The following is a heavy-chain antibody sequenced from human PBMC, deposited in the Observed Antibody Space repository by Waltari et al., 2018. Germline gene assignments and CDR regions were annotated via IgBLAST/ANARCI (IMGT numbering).Heavy chain of an antibody. J-gene: IGHJ6*02. CDR2: MKSDGSIT. V-gene: IGHV3-74*01. D-gene: IGHD3-10*01. Sequence: EVQLVESGGGLVQPGGSLRLSCAASGFSFSTYWMNWARHAPGEGLGSVSRMKSDGSITAYADSVKGRFTISRDNAKNTLYLQMNSLRVDDTAVYYCVRSGFMDAWGQGTTVTVSS. CDR1: GFSFSTYW. CDR3: VRSGFMDA.